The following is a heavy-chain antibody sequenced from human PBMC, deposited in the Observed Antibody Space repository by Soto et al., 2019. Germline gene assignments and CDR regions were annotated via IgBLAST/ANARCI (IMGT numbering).Heavy chain of an antibody. D-gene: IGHD3-10*01. Sequence: SETRSLTWPVSGVSLTSYYWSWIRQTPGKTLEWIGCIFYNGTTNYNPSLKSRVTISLDMSKNQFSLKLNSVTAEDTALYYCARGKGTHRYWGQGTLVTVSS. CDR2: IFYNGTT. CDR3: ARGKGTHRY. V-gene: IGHV4-59*01. J-gene: IGHJ4*02. CDR1: GVSLTSYY.